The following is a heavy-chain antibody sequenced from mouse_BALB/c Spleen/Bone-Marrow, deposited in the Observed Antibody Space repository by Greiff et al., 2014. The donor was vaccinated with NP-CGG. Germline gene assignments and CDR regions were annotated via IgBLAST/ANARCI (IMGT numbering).Heavy chain of an antibody. D-gene: IGHD1-1*01. CDR1: GYSFTGYF. V-gene: IGHV1-20*02. J-gene: IGHJ2*01. CDR2: INPYNGDT. Sequence: EVQRVESGPELVKPGASVKISCKASGYSFTGYFMNWVMQSHGKSLEWIGRINPYNGDTFYNQKFKGEATLTVDKSSSTAHMELRSLASEDSAVYYCARSGYYGSSYFDYWGQGTTLTVSS. CDR3: ARSGYYGSSYFDY.